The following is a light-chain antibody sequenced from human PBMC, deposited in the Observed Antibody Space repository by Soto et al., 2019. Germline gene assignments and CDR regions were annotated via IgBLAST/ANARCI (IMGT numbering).Light chain of an antibody. V-gene: IGKV3-20*01. CDR1: QIVSSTY. CDR2: GAS. Sequence: EIVLSQTPGTLSLSPGERATLSCRASQIVSSTYLAWFQQKAGQAPRLLIYGASTRATGIPDRFSGSGSGTDFTLTISGLEPEDFALYYCQQYDVTPPNTFGGGTNVEV. J-gene: IGKJ4*01. CDR3: QQYDVTPPNT.